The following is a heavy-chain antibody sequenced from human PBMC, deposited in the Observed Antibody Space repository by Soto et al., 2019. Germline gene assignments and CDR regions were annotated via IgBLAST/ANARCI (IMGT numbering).Heavy chain of an antibody. J-gene: IGHJ4*02. CDR3: TRNQVKADY. D-gene: IGHD3-22*01. Sequence: EVQLVESGGDLVQPGGSLRLSCVASGFALSSFWMTWVRQAPGKGLEWVAKIKGDGSKQIYVDSVRGRFTISRDNAKNSVYLQMNSLRVDDTAVYYCTRNQVKADYWGQGTLVTVSS. CDR1: GFALSSFW. V-gene: IGHV3-7*01. CDR2: IKGDGSKQ.